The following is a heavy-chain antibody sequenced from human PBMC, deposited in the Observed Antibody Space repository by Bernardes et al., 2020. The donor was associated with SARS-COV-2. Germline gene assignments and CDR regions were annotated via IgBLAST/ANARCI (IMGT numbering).Heavy chain of an antibody. Sequence: GSVRLSCTASGFTFSSYWMSWVRQAPGKGLEWVANIKQDGSEKYYVDSVKGRFTISRDNAKNSLYLQMNSLRAEDTAVYYCAREDYSGYESGYFDYWGQGTLVTVSS. CDR2: IKQDGSEK. CDR3: AREDYSGYESGYFDY. J-gene: IGHJ4*02. CDR1: GFTFSSYW. D-gene: IGHD5-12*01. V-gene: IGHV3-7*01.